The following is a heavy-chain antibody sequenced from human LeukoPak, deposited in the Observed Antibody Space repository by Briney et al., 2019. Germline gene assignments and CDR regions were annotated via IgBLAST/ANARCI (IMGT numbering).Heavy chain of an antibody. CDR2: IFNSGTT. D-gene: IGHD1-26*01. CDR1: GVSISSSTYF. Sequence: SETLSLTCTVSGVSISSSTYFWGWIRQPPGKGLEWIGSIFNSGTTYYNPSLKSRVTISVDTSKNQFSLKLNSVTAADTAVYYCARHGSYYFWFDPWGQGTLVTVSS. J-gene: IGHJ5*02. CDR3: ARHGSYYFWFDP. V-gene: IGHV4-39*01.